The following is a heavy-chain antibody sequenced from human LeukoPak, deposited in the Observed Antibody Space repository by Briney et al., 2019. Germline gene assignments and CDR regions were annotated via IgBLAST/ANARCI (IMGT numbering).Heavy chain of an antibody. CDR3: AKDASTTNNFYFFDY. Sequence: GGSLRLSCAASGFTFTNYAMTWVRQAPGKGLEWISGISKSGDITFYADSVKGRFTISGDTSKSAVYLQMNNLRAEDTAIYYCAKDASTTNNFYFFDYWGQGALATVSS. CDR2: ISKSGDIT. V-gene: IGHV3-23*01. CDR1: GFTFTNYA. D-gene: IGHD1-1*01. J-gene: IGHJ4*02.